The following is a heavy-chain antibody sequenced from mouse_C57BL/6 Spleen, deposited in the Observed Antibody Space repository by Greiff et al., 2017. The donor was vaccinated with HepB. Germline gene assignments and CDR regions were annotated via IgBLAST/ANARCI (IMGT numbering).Heavy chain of an antibody. J-gene: IGHJ4*01. D-gene: IGHD1-1*01. CDR2: INPNYGTT. V-gene: IGHV1-39*01. Sequence: EVQLQQSGPELVKPGASVKISCKASGYSFTDYNMNWVKQSNGKSLEWIGVINPNYGTTSYNQKFKGKATLTVDQSSSTAYMPLNSLTSEDSAVYYCARKAYYGSFYAMDYWGQGTSVTVSS. CDR3: ARKAYYGSFYAMDY. CDR1: GYSFTDYN.